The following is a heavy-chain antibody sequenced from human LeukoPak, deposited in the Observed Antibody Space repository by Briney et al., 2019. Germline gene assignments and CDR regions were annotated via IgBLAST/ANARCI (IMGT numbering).Heavy chain of an antibody. Sequence: GRSLRLSRAASGFTFSSYAMHWVRQAPGKGLEWVSIISSGGSYEYYADSVKGRFTISRDNSKDTLFLQLNSLRAEDTALYYCARDSTYYYESGSSGPHYFDNWGQGTLVTVSS. D-gene: IGHD3-10*01. V-gene: IGHV3-30*01. J-gene: IGHJ4*02. CDR2: ISSGGSYE. CDR3: ARDSTYYYESGSSGPHYFDN. CDR1: GFTFSSYA.